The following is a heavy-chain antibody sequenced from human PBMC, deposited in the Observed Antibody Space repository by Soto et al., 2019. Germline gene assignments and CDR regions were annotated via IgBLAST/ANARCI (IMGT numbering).Heavy chain of an antibody. Sequence: QVQLVQSGAEVKKPGSSVKVSCKASGGTFSSYAISWVRQAPGQGLEWMGGIIPIFGTANYAQTFPGSGTSTGDKPQSTGHMELSSLRSEDTAVYYGAGGPQPRYSYPPGGYNYWGQGTLVTVSS. J-gene: IGHJ4*02. CDR3: AGGPQPRYSYPPGGYNY. D-gene: IGHD5-18*01. V-gene: IGHV1-69*06. CDR2: IIPIFGTA. CDR1: GGTFSSYA.